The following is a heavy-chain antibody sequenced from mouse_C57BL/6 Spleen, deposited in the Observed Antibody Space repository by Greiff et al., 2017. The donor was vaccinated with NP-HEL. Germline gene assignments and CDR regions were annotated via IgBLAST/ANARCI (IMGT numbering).Heavy chain of an antibody. V-gene: IGHV3-1*01. Sequence: EVQLQESGPGMVKPSQSLSLTCTVTGYSITSGYDWHWIRHFPGNKLEWMGYISYSGSTNYNPSLKSRISITHDTSKNHFFLKLNSVTTEDTATYYCARDGYDYYAMDYRGQGTSDTVSS. D-gene: IGHD2-2*01. CDR2: ISYSGST. CDR3: ARDGYDYYAMDY. J-gene: IGHJ4*01. CDR1: GYSITSGYD.